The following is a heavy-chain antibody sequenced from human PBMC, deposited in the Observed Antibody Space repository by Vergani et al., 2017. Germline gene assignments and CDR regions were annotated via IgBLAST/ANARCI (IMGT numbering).Heavy chain of an antibody. CDR1: GFTLSNYD. V-gene: IGHV3-30*02. CDR3: AKHFRGWGIDY. Sequence: QVQLVESGGGVVQRGGSLRLSYATSGFTLSNYDMQWIRQGPGKGLEFVAFIQFDGSNQYYADSVKGRFTLSRDFSKNTLYLQMNSLRTDDTATYYCAKHFRGWGIDYGGQGTQVIVS. J-gene: IGHJ4*02. CDR2: IQFDGSNQ. D-gene: IGHD3-16*01.